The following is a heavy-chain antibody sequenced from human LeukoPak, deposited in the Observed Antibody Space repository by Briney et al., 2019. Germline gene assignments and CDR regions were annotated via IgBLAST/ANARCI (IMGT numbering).Heavy chain of an antibody. CDR1: GFSLSSYS. J-gene: IGHJ6*03. CDR3: ARGGIIGKSYYYYYMDV. V-gene: IGHV3-21*01. CDR2: TSSSRSDI. Sequence: GGSLRLSCAGSGFSLSSYSMKWVRQAPGKGLEWVSSTSSSRSDIYYADSVKGRLTISRDDAKNSLHLQMNRLRAEDTAIYYCARGGIIGKSYYYYYMDVWGKGTTVTVSS. D-gene: IGHD3-10*01.